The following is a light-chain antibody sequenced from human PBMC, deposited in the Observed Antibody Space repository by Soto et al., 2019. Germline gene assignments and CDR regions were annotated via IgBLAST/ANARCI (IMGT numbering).Light chain of an antibody. CDR2: DAS. CDR1: ESVSTY. CDR3: QQRSNWPSIT. V-gene: IGKV3-11*01. J-gene: IGKJ5*01. Sequence: EIVLTQSPATLSLSPGERATLSCRASESVSTYLAWYQQKPGQAPRLLMYDASTRATGIPARFSGSGSGTDFTLTISSLQPEDSAVYFCQQRSNWPSITFGQGTRLEIK.